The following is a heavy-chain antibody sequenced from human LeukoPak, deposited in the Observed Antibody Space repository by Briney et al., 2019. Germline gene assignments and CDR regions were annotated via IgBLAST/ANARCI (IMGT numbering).Heavy chain of an antibody. J-gene: IGHJ4*02. CDR2: IYVDGTT. CDR1: GFTVRSNF. D-gene: IGHD5-18*01. V-gene: IGHV3-53*01. CDR3: ARESGYSSNF. Sequence: PGGSLRLSCAASGFTVRSNFMSWVRQAPGKGLEWVSVIYVDGTTYYADSVKGRFTISRDNAKSSLYLQMNSLRAEDTAVYYCARESGYSSNFWGQGTLVTVSS.